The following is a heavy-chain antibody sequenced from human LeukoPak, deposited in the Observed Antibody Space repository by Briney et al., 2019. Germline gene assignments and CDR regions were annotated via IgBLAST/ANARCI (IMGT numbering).Heavy chain of an antibody. CDR3: ARGRITMVRGPPYPWFDP. Sequence: SQTLSLTCAISGDSVSSNSAAWNWIRQSPSRGLEWLGRTYYRSKWYNDYAVSVKSRITINPDTSKNQFSLQLNSVTPEDTAVYYCARGRITMVRGPPYPWFDPWGQGTLVTVSS. V-gene: IGHV6-1*01. J-gene: IGHJ5*02. CDR2: TYYRSKWYN. CDR1: GDSVSSNSAA. D-gene: IGHD3-10*01.